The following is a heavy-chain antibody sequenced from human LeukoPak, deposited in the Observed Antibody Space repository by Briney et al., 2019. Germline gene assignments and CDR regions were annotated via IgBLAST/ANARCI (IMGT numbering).Heavy chain of an antibody. D-gene: IGHD5/OR15-5a*01. CDR2: IYYSGSA. Sequence: SETLSLTCAVYGGSFSGYYWSWIRQHPAKGLEWIGYIYYSGSAYYNPSLESRVTISIDTSKNQFSLKLTSVTAADTAVYFCARGTLRLFDYWGQGTLVTVSS. V-gene: IGHV4-31*11. CDR1: GGSFSGYY. J-gene: IGHJ4*02. CDR3: ARGTLRLFDY.